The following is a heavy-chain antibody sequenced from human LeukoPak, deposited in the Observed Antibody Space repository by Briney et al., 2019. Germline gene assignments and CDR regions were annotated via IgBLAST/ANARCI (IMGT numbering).Heavy chain of an antibody. CDR2: ISGSGGST. Sequence: GGSLRLSCAASGFTFSSYAMSWVPQAPGKGLEWVSAISGSGGSTYYADSVKGRFTISRDNSKNTLDLQMNSLRAEDTAVYYRAKDPTMIVVFIPDYWGQGTLVTVSS. CDR3: AKDPTMIVVFIPDY. CDR1: GFTFSSYA. J-gene: IGHJ4*02. D-gene: IGHD3-22*01. V-gene: IGHV3-23*01.